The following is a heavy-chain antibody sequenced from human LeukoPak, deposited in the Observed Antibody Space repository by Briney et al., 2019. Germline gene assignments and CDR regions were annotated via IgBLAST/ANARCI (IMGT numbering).Heavy chain of an antibody. D-gene: IGHD3-22*01. Sequence: ASVKVSCKASGGTFSSYAISWVRQAPGQGLEWMRWISAYNGNTNYAQKLKGRVTMTTDTSTSTAYMELRSLRSDDTAVYYCARGGGSSGYYVAFDYWGQGTLVTVSS. J-gene: IGHJ4*02. V-gene: IGHV1-18*01. CDR1: GGTFSSYA. CDR2: ISAYNGNT. CDR3: ARGGGSSGYYVAFDY.